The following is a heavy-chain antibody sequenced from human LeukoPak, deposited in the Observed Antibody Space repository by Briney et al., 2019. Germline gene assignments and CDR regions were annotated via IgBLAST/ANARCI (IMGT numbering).Heavy chain of an antibody. D-gene: IGHD3-3*01. CDR1: GFPFSSHW. V-gene: IGHV3-7*01. Sequence: GGSLRLSCAASGFPFSSHWMSWVRQAPGKGPEWVANIKHDGSENYYVGSVKGRFTISRDTGKNSPYLRMNSLRAEDPAVYCCARDISFGRHYDFWSGPQHYFDYWGQGTLVTVSS. CDR3: ARDISFGRHYDFWSGPQHYFDY. J-gene: IGHJ4*02. CDR2: IKHDGSEN.